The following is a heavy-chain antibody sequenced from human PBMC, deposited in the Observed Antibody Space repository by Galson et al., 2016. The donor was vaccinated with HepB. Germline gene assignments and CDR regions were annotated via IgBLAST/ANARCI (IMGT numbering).Heavy chain of an antibody. J-gene: IGHJ4*02. D-gene: IGHD1-26*01. CDR2: INPGGSDT. CDR1: GFTFSNHW. V-gene: IGHV3-74*03. Sequence: SLRLSCAASGFTFSNHWMHWVRQAPGKGLVWVSRINPGGSDTMYADSVKGRFTISRDNAKNSLYLQMNSLRDEDTAVYYCARDVRGSEDYWGQGTLVTVSS. CDR3: ARDVRGSEDY.